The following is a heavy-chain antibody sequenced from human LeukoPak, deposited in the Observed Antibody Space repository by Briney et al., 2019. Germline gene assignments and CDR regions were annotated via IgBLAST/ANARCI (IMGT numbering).Heavy chain of an antibody. CDR3: AGGSLYCSSTSCWGPFDY. Sequence: GGPLRLSCAASGFTFSSYAMSWVRQAPGKGLEWVANIKQDGSEKYYVDSVKGRFTISRDNAKNSLYLQMNSLRAEDTAVYYCAGGSLYCSSTSCWGPFDYWGQGTLVTVSS. CDR2: IKQDGSEK. V-gene: IGHV3-7*01. J-gene: IGHJ4*02. CDR1: GFTFSSYA. D-gene: IGHD2-2*01.